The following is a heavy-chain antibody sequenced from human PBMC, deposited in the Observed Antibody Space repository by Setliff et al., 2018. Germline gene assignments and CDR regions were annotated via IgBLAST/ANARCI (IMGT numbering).Heavy chain of an antibody. V-gene: IGHV3-7*01. CDR2: IRQDGNEI. D-gene: IGHD2-21*01. CDR3: ARDLFRNSGGLYS. CDR1: ALTFSRYW. J-gene: IGHJ5*02. Sequence: GSLRLSCAASALTFSRYWMKWVRQAPGKGLEWVADIRQDGNEIYYVDSVRGRFTISRDTAKNSVYLQMSSLRPDDAALYYCARDLFRNSGGLYSWGQGTLVTVSS.